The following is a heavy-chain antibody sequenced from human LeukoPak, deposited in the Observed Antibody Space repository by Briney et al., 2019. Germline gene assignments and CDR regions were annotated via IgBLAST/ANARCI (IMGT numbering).Heavy chain of an antibody. CDR2: INQDGSDK. V-gene: IGHV3-7*01. J-gene: IGHJ4*02. CDR3: ARVRGSTVVTPFDY. Sequence: GGSLRLSCAASGFTSSSYAMSWVCQAPGKGLEWVANINQDGSDKYYVDSVKGRFTISRDNAKNSLYLQMNSLRAEDTAVYYCARVRGSTVVTPFDYWGQGTLVTVSS. CDR1: GFTSSSYA. D-gene: IGHD4-23*01.